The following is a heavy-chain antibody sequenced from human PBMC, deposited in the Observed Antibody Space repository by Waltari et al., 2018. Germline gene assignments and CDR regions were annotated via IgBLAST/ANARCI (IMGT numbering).Heavy chain of an antibody. J-gene: IGHJ4*02. CDR3: ATPKVATIQGGFDY. V-gene: IGHV3-53*01. Sequence: VQLQQWGAGLLKPSETLSLTCAVYGGSFSGYYWSWIRQPPGKGLEWVSVIYSGGSTYYADSVKGRFTISRDNSKNTLYLQMNSLRAEDTAVYYCATPKVATIQGGFDYWGQGTLVTVSS. D-gene: IGHD5-12*01. CDR2: IYSGGST. CDR1: GGSFSGYY.